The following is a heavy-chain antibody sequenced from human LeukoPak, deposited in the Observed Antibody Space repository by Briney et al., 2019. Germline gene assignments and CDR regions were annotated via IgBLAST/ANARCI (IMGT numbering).Heavy chain of an antibody. CDR1: GYSISSGYY. Sequence: PSETLSLTCTVSGYSISSGYYWGWIRQPPGKGLEWIGSIYHSGSTYYNPSLKSRVTITVDTSKNQFSLKLSSVTAADTAVYYWAGDPLDIRDYWGQGTLVTVSS. D-gene: IGHD1-1*01. J-gene: IGHJ4*02. CDR3: AGDPLDIRDY. V-gene: IGHV4-38-2*02. CDR2: IYHSGST.